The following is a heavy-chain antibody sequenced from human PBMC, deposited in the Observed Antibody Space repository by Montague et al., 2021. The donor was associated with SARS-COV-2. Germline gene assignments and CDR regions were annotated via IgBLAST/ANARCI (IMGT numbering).Heavy chain of an antibody. CDR1: GFTFGDYA. CDR2: ISWNSGSI. V-gene: IGHV3-9*01. D-gene: IGHD6-6*01. Sequence: SLRLSCAASGFTFGDYAMHWVRQAPGKGLEWVSGISWNSGSIGYSDSXKGRFTISRDNAKNSLYLQMNSLRAEDTALYYCAKSDSSSPYFDYWGQGTLVTVSS. CDR3: AKSDSSSPYFDY. J-gene: IGHJ4*02.